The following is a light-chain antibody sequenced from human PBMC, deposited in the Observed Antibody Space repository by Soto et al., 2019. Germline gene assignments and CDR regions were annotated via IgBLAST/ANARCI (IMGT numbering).Light chain of an antibody. J-gene: IGLJ1*01. Sequence: HSDLTQPASVSGFPGQSIAISCTSTSSDVGGYDYVSWYQQQPDKAPKLMIYEVTKRPSGVSNRFSGSKSGNTASLTISGLQSEDEADYYCSSHTSGSTRVFGNGTKVTVL. CDR1: SSDVGGYDY. CDR2: EVT. V-gene: IGLV2-14*01. CDR3: SSHTSGSTRV.